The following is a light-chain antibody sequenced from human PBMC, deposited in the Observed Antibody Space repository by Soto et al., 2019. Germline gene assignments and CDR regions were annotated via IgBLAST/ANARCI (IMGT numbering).Light chain of an antibody. Sequence: DIQMTQSPSTLSASVGDRVTITCRASQSIDSWLAWYQQRPGKAPKLLMYEASKLASGVPSRFSGSGSGTDFTLTISSLQPDDFATDHCQQCDIYPWTFGQGTKVEI. CDR1: QSIDSW. V-gene: IGKV1-5*03. CDR3: QQCDIYPWT. J-gene: IGKJ1*01. CDR2: EAS.